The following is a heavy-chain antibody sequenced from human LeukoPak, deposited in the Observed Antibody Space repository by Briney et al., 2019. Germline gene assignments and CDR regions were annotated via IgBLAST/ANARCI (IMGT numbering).Heavy chain of an antibody. V-gene: IGHV3-23*01. CDR2: ISGSGDST. CDR3: AKERRFGEPIWILNWFDP. D-gene: IGHD3-10*01. J-gene: IGHJ5*02. CDR1: GFTFSSYA. Sequence: GGSLRLSCAASGFTFSSYAMSWVRQAPGKGLEWVSSISGSGDSTYYADSVKGRFTISRDNSKNTLYLQMDSLRAEDTAVYYCAKERRFGEPIWILNWFDPWGQGTLVTVSS.